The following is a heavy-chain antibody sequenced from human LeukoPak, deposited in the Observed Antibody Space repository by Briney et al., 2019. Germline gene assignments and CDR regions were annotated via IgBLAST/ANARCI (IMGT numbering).Heavy chain of an antibody. V-gene: IGHV4-30-2*01. CDR2: HSGST. CDR1: GGSISSGGYS. Sequence: PSQTLSLTCAVSGGSISSGGYSWSWIRQPPGKGLEWIGYHSGSTYYNPSLKSRVTISVDRSKNQFSLKLSSVTAADTAVYYCARGVPRYCSSTSCYKAGFDYWGQGTLVTVSS. J-gene: IGHJ4*02. CDR3: ARGVPRYCSSTSCYKAGFDY. D-gene: IGHD2-2*02.